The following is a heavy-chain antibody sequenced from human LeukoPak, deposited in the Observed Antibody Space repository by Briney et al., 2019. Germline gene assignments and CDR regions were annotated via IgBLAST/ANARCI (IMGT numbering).Heavy chain of an antibody. V-gene: IGHV3-48*03. CDR2: ISSGGSSI. Sequence: GGPLRLSCAASGFTFSNYEMNWVRQAPGKGLEWVSYISSGGSSIYYADSVKGRFTISRDNAKNSLYLQMNSLRAEDTAVYYCARIGSGDFWGQGTLVTVSS. J-gene: IGHJ4*02. CDR3: ARIGSGDF. CDR1: GFTFSNYE. D-gene: IGHD6-19*01.